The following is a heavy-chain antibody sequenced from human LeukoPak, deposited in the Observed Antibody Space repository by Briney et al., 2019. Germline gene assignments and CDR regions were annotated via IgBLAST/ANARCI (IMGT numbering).Heavy chain of an antibody. CDR1: GFTFTSSA. D-gene: IGHD3-10*01. CDR2: SFVGSGNT. J-gene: IGHJ6*03. CDR3: AADPGRYYGSGTYYYYYYMDV. Sequence: SVKVSCKASGFTFTSSAMQWVRQARGQRLEWIGWSFVGSGNTNYAQKFQERVTITRDMSTSTAYMELSSLRSEDTAVYYCAADPGRYYGSGTYYYYYYMDVWGKGTTVTVSS. V-gene: IGHV1-58*02.